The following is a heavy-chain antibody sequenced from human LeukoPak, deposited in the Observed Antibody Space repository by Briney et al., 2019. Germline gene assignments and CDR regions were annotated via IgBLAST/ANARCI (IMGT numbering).Heavy chain of an antibody. Sequence: GGSLRLSCVGSGFTFSSDWMSWVLQAPGKGLEWVANIKQDESEKYYVDSVKGRFIVSRDNAKNSLYLQMNSLRVEDTAVYYCANFPHLEPTYLDSWGQGILVSVSS. J-gene: IGHJ4*02. CDR1: GFTFSSDW. CDR3: ANFPHLEPTYLDS. V-gene: IGHV3-7*01. D-gene: IGHD1-1*01. CDR2: IKQDESEK.